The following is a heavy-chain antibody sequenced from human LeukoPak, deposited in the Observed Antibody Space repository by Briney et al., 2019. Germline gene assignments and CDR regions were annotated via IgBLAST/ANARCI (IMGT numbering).Heavy chain of an antibody. D-gene: IGHD4-17*01. J-gene: IGHJ4*02. Sequence: GGSLRLSCAASGFTFSTYGMNWVRQAPGKGLEWVAVIWYDGSKKYYADSVKGRFTISRDNSKNTLYLQMNSLRAEDTAVYCCASYDYGFDYWGQGTLVTVSS. CDR2: IWYDGSKK. V-gene: IGHV3-33*01. CDR1: GFTFSTYG. CDR3: ASYDYGFDY.